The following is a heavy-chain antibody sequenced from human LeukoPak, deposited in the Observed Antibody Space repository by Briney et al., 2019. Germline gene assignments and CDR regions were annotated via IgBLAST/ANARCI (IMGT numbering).Heavy chain of an antibody. D-gene: IGHD3-10*01. Sequence: SETLSLTCTVSGGSISSHYWSWIRQPPGKGLEWIGYIYYSGSTNYNPSLKGRVTISVDTSKNQFSLKLSSVTAADTAVYYCARVNERLGELSLFDYWGQGTLVTVSS. CDR3: ARVNERLGELSLFDY. J-gene: IGHJ4*02. V-gene: IGHV4-59*11. CDR2: IYYSGST. CDR1: GGSISSHY.